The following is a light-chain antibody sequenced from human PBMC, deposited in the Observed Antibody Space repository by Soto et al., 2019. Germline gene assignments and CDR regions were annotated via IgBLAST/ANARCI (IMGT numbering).Light chain of an antibody. CDR1: QSIGRY. V-gene: IGKV1-39*01. CDR3: QQSYSTPT. J-gene: IGKJ5*01. Sequence: DIQMTQSPSSLSASVGDRVTISFRASQSIGRYLSWYQQKPGRAPRLLIYSASSLQSGVPSRFSGSGSGTDFTLTISILQPEDFATYYCQQSYSTPTFGQGTRLEIK. CDR2: SAS.